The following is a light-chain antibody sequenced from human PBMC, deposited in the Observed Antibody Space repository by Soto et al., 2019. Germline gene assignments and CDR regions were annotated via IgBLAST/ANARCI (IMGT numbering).Light chain of an antibody. Sequence: EIVMTQSPATLSVSPGERATLSCRASENIYTNLAWYQQKPGQAPRLLIYGASTRATGIPARFSGSGSGTEFTLTISSLQSEDFAVYYCQQYNQWPPWTFGQGTKVDIK. CDR1: ENIYTN. CDR3: QQYNQWPPWT. CDR2: GAS. V-gene: IGKV3-15*01. J-gene: IGKJ1*01.